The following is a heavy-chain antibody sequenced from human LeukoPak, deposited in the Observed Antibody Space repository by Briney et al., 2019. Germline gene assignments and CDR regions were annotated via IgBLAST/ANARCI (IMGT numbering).Heavy chain of an antibody. D-gene: IGHD1-7*01. J-gene: IGHJ6*03. CDR3: ARQTSGTSYYYYSMDV. Sequence: SETLSLTCTVSGGSISSHYWSWIRQPPGKGLEWIGYIYYSGSTNYNPSLKSRVTISVDTSKNQFSLKLSSVTAADTAVYYCARQTSGTSYYYYSMDVWGKGTTVTVSS. CDR2: IYYSGST. V-gene: IGHV4-59*11. CDR1: GGSISSHY.